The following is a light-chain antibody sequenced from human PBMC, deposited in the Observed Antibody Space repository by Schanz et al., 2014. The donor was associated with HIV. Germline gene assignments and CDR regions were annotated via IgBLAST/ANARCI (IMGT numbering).Light chain of an antibody. J-gene: IGLJ2*01. CDR1: SSNIGAGYD. Sequence: QSVLTQPPSLSGAPGQRVSLSCNGTSSNIGAGYDVHWYQQFPGTAPKLLIFDDSSRPSGVPDRFSASKSGTSASLAITGLQADDEADYYCQSFDNRVSGVVFGGGTKLTVL. V-gene: IGLV1-40*01. CDR3: QSFDNRVSGVV. CDR2: DDS.